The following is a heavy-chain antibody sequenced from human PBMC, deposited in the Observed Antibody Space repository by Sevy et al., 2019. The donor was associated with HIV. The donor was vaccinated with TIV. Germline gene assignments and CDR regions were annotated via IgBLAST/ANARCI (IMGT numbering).Heavy chain of an antibody. CDR2: TRYDGSDK. D-gene: IGHD1-7*01. CDR1: GFIFSSYG. CDR3: AKDGSITGTFDY. V-gene: IGHV3-30*02. J-gene: IGHJ4*02. Sequence: GGSLRLSCAASGFIFSSYGMHWVRQAPGKGLDWVAFTRYDGSDKYYADSVKGRFTISRDNSKNTLYLQMNSLRAEDTVVYYCAKDGSITGTFDYWGQGTLVTVSS.